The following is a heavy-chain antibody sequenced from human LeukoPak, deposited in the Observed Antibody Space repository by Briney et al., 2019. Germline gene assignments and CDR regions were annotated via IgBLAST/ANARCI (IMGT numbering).Heavy chain of an antibody. Sequence: QPGGSLRLSCTVSGFSFSDHYMEWVRQASGKGLEWVGRSRDKANSYTTEYAASVKGRFTISRDNSKNSLYLQMNSLKTEDTAVYYCVRTESGGLHVFDMWGQGTKVTVSS. CDR1: GFSFSDHY. CDR3: VRTESGGLHVFDM. V-gene: IGHV3-72*01. CDR2: SRDKANSYTT. D-gene: IGHD2-15*01. J-gene: IGHJ3*02.